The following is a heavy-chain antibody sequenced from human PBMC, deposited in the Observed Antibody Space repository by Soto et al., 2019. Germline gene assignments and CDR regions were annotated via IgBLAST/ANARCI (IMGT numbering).Heavy chain of an antibody. D-gene: IGHD3-10*01. J-gene: IGHJ4*02. CDR2: LLSSGST. CDR3: ARAKVLRGVPTIDY. V-gene: IGHV4-59*01. CDR1: GGPMNNFY. Sequence: GTLSLTCTVSGGPMNNFYWTWVRQSPEKTLEWIGNLLSSGSTNYNPSLKSPVTISGDMSKKQFSLKLTSVTAADTAVYYCARAKVLRGVPTIDYWGQGLLVTVSS.